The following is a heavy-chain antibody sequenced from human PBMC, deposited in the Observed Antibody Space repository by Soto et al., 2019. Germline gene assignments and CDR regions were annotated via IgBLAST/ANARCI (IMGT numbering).Heavy chain of an antibody. CDR2: IKQDGSEK. D-gene: IGHD6-19*01. CDR3: AREAASSGWYGS. V-gene: IGHV3-7*01. Sequence: PGWSLRLSCASSVLTFSSYWMSWVRQAPGKGLEWVANIKQDGSEKYYVDSVRGRFTISRDNVKKSLYLEMNSLRAADTAVYYCAREAASSGWYGSWGPGTLVTVSS. J-gene: IGHJ5*01. CDR1: VLTFSSYW.